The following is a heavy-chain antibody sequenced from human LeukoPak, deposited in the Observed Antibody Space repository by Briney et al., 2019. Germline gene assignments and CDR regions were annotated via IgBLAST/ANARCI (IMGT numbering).Heavy chain of an antibody. V-gene: IGHV3-21*01. J-gene: IGHJ4*02. CDR2: ISPDSNYI. CDR1: GFTFSTYS. D-gene: IGHD6-19*01. CDR3: ARVALGVAGVLTFDY. Sequence: GGSLRLSCAASGFTFSTYSMAGVRQAPGKGLEWVSSISPDSNYIYYADSLKGRFTISRDNAKISLYLQMNSLRADDTAVYYCARVALGVAGVLTFDYWGRGTLVIVSS.